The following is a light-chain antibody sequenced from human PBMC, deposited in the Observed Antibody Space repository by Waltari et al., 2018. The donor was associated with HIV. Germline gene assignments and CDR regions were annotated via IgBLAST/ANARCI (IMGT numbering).Light chain of an antibody. Sequence: QSALTQPRSVSGSPGQSVTISCIGTSSDVGGYDFVSWYQQHPGKAPKLMIYDVGTRPSGVPARFSGSKSGNTASLTISGLQAEDEADYFCCSYAGNFFVFGTGTQVSVL. CDR1: SSDVGGYDF. V-gene: IGLV2-11*01. CDR3: CSYAGNFFV. CDR2: DVG. J-gene: IGLJ1*01.